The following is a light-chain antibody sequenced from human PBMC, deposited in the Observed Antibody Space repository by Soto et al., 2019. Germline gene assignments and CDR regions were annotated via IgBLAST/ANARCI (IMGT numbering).Light chain of an antibody. CDR1: QSVRSY. CDR2: GAS. CDR3: QQYDSSPIN. V-gene: IGKV3-20*01. Sequence: DIVLTQSPATLSLSQGQTATLSCRARQSVRSYLAWYQQKAGQAPRLLIYGASNRATGIPDRFSGSGSGTDFTLTISRLEPEDFAVYYCQQYDSSPINFGQGTRLEI. J-gene: IGKJ5*01.